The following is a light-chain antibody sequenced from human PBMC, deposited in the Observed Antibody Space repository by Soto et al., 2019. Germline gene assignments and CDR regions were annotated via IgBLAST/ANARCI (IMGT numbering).Light chain of an antibody. Sequence: EIVLTQSPGTLSFSPGERATLSCRASQSLSSTYIAWYQQKPGKAPRLLIYGASSRATGIPDRFSGSGSGTDFTLTISRLEPEDFEVYYCQQYGSSPTFGQGTRLEIQ. CDR2: GAS. V-gene: IGKV3-20*01. J-gene: IGKJ5*01. CDR1: QSLSSTY. CDR3: QQYGSSPT.